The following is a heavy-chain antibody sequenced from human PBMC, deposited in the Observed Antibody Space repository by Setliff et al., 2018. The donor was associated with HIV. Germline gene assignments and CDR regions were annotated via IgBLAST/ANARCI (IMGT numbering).Heavy chain of an antibody. D-gene: IGHD3-10*01. CDR1: GGSFRGYF. V-gene: IGHV4-34*01. J-gene: IGHJ6*03. CDR2: INHRGST. CDR3: ARVSVFWDRGNHYQYMDV. Sequence: KPSETLSLTCAIYGGSFRGYFWIWIRQPPGKGLEWIGEINHRGSTNYNSSLKSRVTIGVDTSKNQFSLNLSAVTAADTAVYYCARVSVFWDRGNHYQYMDVWATGTTVTVSS.